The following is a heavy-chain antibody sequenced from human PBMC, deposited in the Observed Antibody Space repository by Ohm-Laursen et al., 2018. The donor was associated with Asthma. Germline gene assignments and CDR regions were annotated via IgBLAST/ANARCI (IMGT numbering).Heavy chain of an antibody. CDR3: ARAGVTFWRNVNWFDP. CDR1: GFTFSSYA. D-gene: IGHD3-3*01. V-gene: IGHV3-23*01. J-gene: IGHJ5*02. Sequence: SLRLSCAASGFTFSSYAMTWVRQAPGKGLEWVSGISSSGGSTSYADDVKGRFIVSRDNSRNTLFLQMNSLRAEDTAVYYCARAGVTFWRNVNWFDPWGQGTLVTVSS. CDR2: ISSSGGST.